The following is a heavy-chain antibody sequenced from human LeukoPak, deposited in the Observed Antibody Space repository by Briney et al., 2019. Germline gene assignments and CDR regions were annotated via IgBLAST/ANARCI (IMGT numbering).Heavy chain of an antibody. J-gene: IGHJ4*02. CDR1: GGSFSGYY. D-gene: IGHD5-24*01. V-gene: IGHV4-34*01. CDR2: INHSGST. Sequence: SETLSLTCAVYGGSFSGYYWSWIRQPPGKGLEWIGEINHSGSTNYSPSLKSRVTISVDTSKNQFSLKLSSVTAADTAVYYCARGRGVRWLQSNYFDYWGQGTLVTVSS. CDR3: ARGRGVRWLQSNYFDY.